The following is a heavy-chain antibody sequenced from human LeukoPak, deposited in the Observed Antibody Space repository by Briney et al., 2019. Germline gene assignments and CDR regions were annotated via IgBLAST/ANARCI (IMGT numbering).Heavy chain of an antibody. D-gene: IGHD3-10*01. CDR1: GFTFSNYW. CDR2: VNGDGSAT. Sequence: GGSLRLSCAAFGFTFSNYWMHWVRQAPGKGLVWVSRVNGDGSATNYADSVKGRFTISRDNAKNTLYLQMNSLRPEGTAVYYCARNHYGSVDYWGQGTLVTVSS. CDR3: ARNHYGSVDY. V-gene: IGHV3-74*01. J-gene: IGHJ4*02.